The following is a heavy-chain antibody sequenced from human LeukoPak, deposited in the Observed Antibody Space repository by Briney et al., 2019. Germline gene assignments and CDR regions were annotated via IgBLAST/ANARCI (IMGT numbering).Heavy chain of an antibody. D-gene: IGHD1-1*01. CDR2: IKQDGSEK. V-gene: IGHV3-7*03. CDR1: GFPFSSYW. Sequence: GGSLRLSCAASGFPFSSYWMTWVRQAPGKGLEWVTNIKQDGSEKYYVDSVKGRFTISRDNAKNSLSLQMHSLRAEDTAVYYCARDLPGTKVFDYWGQGTLVTVSS. CDR3: ARDLPGTKVFDY. J-gene: IGHJ4*02.